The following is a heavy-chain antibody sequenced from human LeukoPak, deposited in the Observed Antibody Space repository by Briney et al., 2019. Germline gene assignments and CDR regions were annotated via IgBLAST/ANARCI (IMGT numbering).Heavy chain of an antibody. V-gene: IGHV4-59*01. CDR2: IYYSGST. CDR3: ARDRPEGSHYYYMDV. Sequence: ASETLSLTCTVSGGSTSSYYWSWIRQPPGKGLEWIGYIYYSGSTNYNPSLKSRVTISVDTSKNQFSLKLSSVTAADTAVYYCARDRPEGSHYYYMDVWGKGTTVTVSS. CDR1: GGSTSSYY. J-gene: IGHJ6*03. D-gene: IGHD1-14*01.